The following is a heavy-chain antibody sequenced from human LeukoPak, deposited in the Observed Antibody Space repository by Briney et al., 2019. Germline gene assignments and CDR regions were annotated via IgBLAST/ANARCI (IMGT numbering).Heavy chain of an antibody. D-gene: IGHD3-22*01. CDR3: ARARNYYDSSDYYYEGDAFDI. J-gene: IGHJ3*02. Sequence: SETLSLTCTVSGGSISCYRWSWIRQPPGKGLECIGYIYYSGSTHYNPSLKSRVTISVDTSKNQFSLKLSSVTAADTAVYFCARARNYYDSSDYYYEGDAFDIWGQGTMVTVSS. V-gene: IGHV4-59*01. CDR1: GGSISCYR. CDR2: IYYSGST.